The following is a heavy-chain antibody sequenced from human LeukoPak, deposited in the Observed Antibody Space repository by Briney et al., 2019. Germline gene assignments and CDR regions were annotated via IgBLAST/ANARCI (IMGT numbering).Heavy chain of an antibody. Sequence: GGSLRLSCAASGFTFSSYWMHWVRQAPGKGLVWVSRIKGDGSTTTYADSVKGRFTISRDNAKNTLYLQMNSLRAEDTAVYYCARVVDTHFDFWGQGTLVTVSS. CDR3: ARVVDTHFDF. J-gene: IGHJ4*02. CDR1: GFTFSSYW. D-gene: IGHD5-18*01. V-gene: IGHV3-74*01. CDR2: IKGDGSTT.